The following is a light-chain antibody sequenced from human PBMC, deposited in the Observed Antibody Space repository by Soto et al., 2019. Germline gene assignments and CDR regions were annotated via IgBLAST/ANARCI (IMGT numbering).Light chain of an antibody. CDR1: QTINNN. CDR3: QQYNNWPRT. CDR2: GAS. V-gene: IGKV3-15*01. Sequence: VMTQAPATLSVSPGERATLSCRASQTINNNIAWYQLKDGQAPRLFIYGASTRATGIPARFSGSGSGTEFTLTISSLQSEDFAVYYCQQYNNWPRTFGQGTKVDIK. J-gene: IGKJ1*01.